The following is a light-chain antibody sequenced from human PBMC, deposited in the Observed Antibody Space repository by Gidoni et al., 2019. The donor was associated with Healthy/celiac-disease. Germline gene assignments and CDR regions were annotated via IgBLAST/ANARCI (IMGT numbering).Light chain of an antibody. Sequence: DIVLTQSPGTLSLSPGERATLSCRASQSVSSSYLAWYQQKPGQAPRLLIYGASSRATGIPDRFSGSGSGTDFTLTISRLEPEDFAVYYCQQYGSSPGTFDPGTKVDIK. CDR3: QQYGSSPGT. CDR2: GAS. V-gene: IGKV3-20*01. CDR1: QSVSSSY. J-gene: IGKJ3*01.